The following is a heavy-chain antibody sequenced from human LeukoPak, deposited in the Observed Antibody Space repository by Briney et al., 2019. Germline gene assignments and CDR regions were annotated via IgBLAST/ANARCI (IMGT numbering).Heavy chain of an antibody. J-gene: IGHJ5*02. CDR1: GFTFSSYS. D-gene: IGHD3-10*01. Sequence: GRSLRLSCAASGFTFSSYSMNWVRQAPGKGLEWVSVIYSGGSTYYADSVKGRFTISRDNSKNTLYLQMNSLRAEDTAVYYCAKAGYGSGSYNWFDPWGQGTLVTVSS. CDR3: AKAGYGSGSYNWFDP. V-gene: IGHV3-66*01. CDR2: IYSGGST.